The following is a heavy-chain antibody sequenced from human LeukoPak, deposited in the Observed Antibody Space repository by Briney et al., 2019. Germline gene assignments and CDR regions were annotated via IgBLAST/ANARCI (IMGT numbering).Heavy chain of an antibody. V-gene: IGHV4-61*08. CDR2: TYYSGRT. J-gene: IGHJ3*01. D-gene: IGHD6-13*01. Sequence: PSETLSLTCTVSGGSDSSSGYSWNWIRQPPGKTLEWIGYTYYSGRTNYNPSLKSRVTISVDTSKNQFSLKLSSVTAADTAVYYCGRLQQQQLSVWGQGTMVTVSS. CDR3: GRLQQQQLSV. CDR1: GGSDSSSGYS.